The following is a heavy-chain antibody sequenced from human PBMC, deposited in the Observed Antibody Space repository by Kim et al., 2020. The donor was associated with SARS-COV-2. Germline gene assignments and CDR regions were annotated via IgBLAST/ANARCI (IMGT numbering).Heavy chain of an antibody. CDR2: IKQDGSEK. CDR3: ARDVYCSGGSCYYYGMDV. Sequence: GGSLRLSCAASGFTFSSYWMSWVRQAPGKGLECVANIKQDGSEKYYVDSVKGRFTISRDNAKNSLYLQMNSLRAEDTAVYYCARDVYCSGGSCYYYGMDVWGQGTTVTVSS. J-gene: IGHJ6*02. CDR1: GFTFSSYW. V-gene: IGHV3-7*03. D-gene: IGHD2-15*01.